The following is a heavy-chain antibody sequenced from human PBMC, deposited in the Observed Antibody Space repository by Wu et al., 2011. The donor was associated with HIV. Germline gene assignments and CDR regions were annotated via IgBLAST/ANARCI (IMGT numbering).Heavy chain of an antibody. CDR2: IIPIFGTA. V-gene: IGHV1-69*14. J-gene: IGHJ4*02. CDR1: GGTFSSYA. CDR3: VRDLGGNEEY. D-gene: IGHD4-23*01. Sequence: QVQLVQSGAEVKKPGSSVKVSCKASGGTFSSYAINWVRQAPGQGLEWMGGIIPIFGTANYAQMFQGRVTITADKSTMTAYLELSGLTSGDTAVYYCVRDLGGNEEYWGQGTLVTVSS.